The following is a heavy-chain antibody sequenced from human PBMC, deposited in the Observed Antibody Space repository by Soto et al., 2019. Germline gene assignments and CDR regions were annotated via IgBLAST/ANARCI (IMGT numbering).Heavy chain of an antibody. J-gene: IGHJ4*02. D-gene: IGHD2-15*01. CDR3: ARTSLVVAAATREDY. CDR1: GFTFSSYW. CDR2: INSDGSST. V-gene: IGHV3-74*01. Sequence: EVQLVESGGALVQPGGSLRLSCAASGFTFSSYWMHWVRQAPGKALVWVSRINSDGSSTSYADSVKGRFTISRDNAKNTLYLQMNSLRAEDTAVYYCARTSLVVAAATREDYWGQGTLVTVSS.